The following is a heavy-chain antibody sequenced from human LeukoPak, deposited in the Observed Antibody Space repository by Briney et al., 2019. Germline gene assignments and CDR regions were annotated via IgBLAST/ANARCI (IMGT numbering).Heavy chain of an antibody. Sequence: ASVKVSCKTSGYTFTGYYMHWVRQAPGQGLEWMGGIIPIFGTANYAQKFQGRVTITADESTSTAYMELSSLRSEDTAVYYCARIGAYGDYFDYWGQGTLVTVSS. CDR1: GYTFTGYY. J-gene: IGHJ4*02. D-gene: IGHD4-17*01. CDR3: ARIGAYGDYFDY. CDR2: IIPIFGTA. V-gene: IGHV1-69*13.